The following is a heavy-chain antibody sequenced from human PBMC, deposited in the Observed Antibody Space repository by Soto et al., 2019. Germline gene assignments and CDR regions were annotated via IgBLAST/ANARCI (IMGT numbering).Heavy chain of an antibody. J-gene: IGHJ5*02. D-gene: IGHD6-19*01. CDR2: ISYDGSNK. V-gene: IGHV3-30-3*01. CDR1: GFTFSSYA. Sequence: GGSLRLSCAASGFTFSSYAMHWVRQAPGKGLEWVAVISYDGSNKYYADSVKGRFTISRDNSKNTLYLQMNSLRAEDTAVYYCARSWYSSGWYTGFWCDPWGQGTLVTVSS. CDR3: ARSWYSSGWYTGFWCDP.